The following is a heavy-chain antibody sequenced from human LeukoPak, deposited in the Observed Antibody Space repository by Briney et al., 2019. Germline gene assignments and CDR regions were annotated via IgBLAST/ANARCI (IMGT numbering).Heavy chain of an antibody. J-gene: IGHJ4*02. V-gene: IGHV3-30*12. D-gene: IGHD2-2*01. CDR3: ARDRYCGSATCSSDY. CDR2: ISYDGSNK. Sequence: AGGSLRLSCAASGFTFSSYGMHWVRQAPGKGLEWVAVISYDGSNKYYADSVKGRFTISRDNSKNTLYLQMNSLRAEDTAVYYCARDRYCGSATCSSDYWGQGTLVTVSS. CDR1: GFTFSSYG.